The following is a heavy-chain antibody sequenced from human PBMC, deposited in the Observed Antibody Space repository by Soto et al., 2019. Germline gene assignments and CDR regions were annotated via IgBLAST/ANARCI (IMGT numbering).Heavy chain of an antibody. CDR2: IIPIFGTA. CDR3: ASDNSSYPPGFDY. V-gene: IGHV1-69*13. D-gene: IGHD6-6*01. Sequence: SVKVSCKASGGTFSSYAISWVRQAPGQGLEWMGGIIPIFGTANYAQKFQGRVTITADESTSTAYMELSSLRSEDTAVYYCASDNSSYPPGFDYWGQGTLVTVSS. CDR1: GGTFSSYA. J-gene: IGHJ4*02.